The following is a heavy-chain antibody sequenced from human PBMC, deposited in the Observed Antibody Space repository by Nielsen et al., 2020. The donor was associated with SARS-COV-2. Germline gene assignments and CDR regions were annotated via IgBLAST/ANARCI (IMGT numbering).Heavy chain of an antibody. CDR2: LSGSGGST. CDR1: GFTFSSYA. V-gene: IGHV3-23*01. Sequence: GGSLRLSCAASGFTFSSYAMSWVRQAPGKGLELVSALSGSGGSTYSHYADSVKGRFTISRDNSKNTLFLQMDSLTADDTAVYYCARLSNFWSGYNDYWGQGTLVIVSS. J-gene: IGHJ4*02. D-gene: IGHD3-3*01. CDR3: ARLSNFWSGYNDY.